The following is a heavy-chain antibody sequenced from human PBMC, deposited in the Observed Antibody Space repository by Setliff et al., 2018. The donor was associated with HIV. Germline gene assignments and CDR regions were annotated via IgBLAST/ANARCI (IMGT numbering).Heavy chain of an antibody. CDR2: ISSSSDSI. J-gene: IGHJ4*02. V-gene: IGHV3-48*04. Sequence: PGGSLRLSCAASGFTFSDYSMNWFRQAPGKGLEWVSYISSSSDSIYYADSVRGRFTVSRDNAKNSLYLQMNILRAEDTAVYYCATDVDTATVFWGSHYLDYWGQGTLVTVSS. D-gene: IGHD5-18*01. CDR3: ATDVDTATVFWGSHYLDY. CDR1: GFTFSDYS.